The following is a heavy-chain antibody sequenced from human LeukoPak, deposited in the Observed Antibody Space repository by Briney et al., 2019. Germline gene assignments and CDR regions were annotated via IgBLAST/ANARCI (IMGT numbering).Heavy chain of an antibody. Sequence: PSGTLSLTCAVSGGSISSSNWWSWVRQPPGKGLEWIGEIYHSGSTNYNPSLKSRVTISVDKSKNQFSLKLSSVTAADTAVYYCARDRGAAAGHHWFDPWGQGTLVTVSS. D-gene: IGHD6-13*01. J-gene: IGHJ5*02. V-gene: IGHV4-4*02. CDR1: GGSISSSNW. CDR3: ARDRGAAAGHHWFDP. CDR2: IYHSGST.